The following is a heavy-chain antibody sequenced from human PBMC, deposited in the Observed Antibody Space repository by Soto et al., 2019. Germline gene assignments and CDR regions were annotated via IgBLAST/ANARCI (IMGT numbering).Heavy chain of an antibody. J-gene: IGHJ4*02. D-gene: IGHD2-15*01. CDR2: TYYRSKWYN. CDR1: GDSVSSNSAA. Sequence: TLSLTCAISGDSVSSNSAAWYWIRQSPSRGLEWLGRTYYRSKWYNDYAVSVKSRISINPDTPKNQFSLRLKSVTPEDTAVYYCARVSTLRPFDYWGQGTLVTVSS. CDR3: ARVSTLRPFDY. V-gene: IGHV6-1*01.